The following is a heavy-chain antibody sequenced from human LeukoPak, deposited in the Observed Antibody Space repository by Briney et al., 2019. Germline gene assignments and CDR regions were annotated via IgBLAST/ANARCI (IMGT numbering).Heavy chain of an antibody. CDR1: GFTFSSYG. D-gene: IGHD3-10*01. CDR3: AKGHSRWDYYGSGPTA. V-gene: IGHV3-30*18. CDR2: ISYDGSNK. Sequence: GRSLRLSCAASGFTFSSYGMHWVRQAPGKGLEWVAVISYDGSNKYYADSVKGRFTISRDNSKNTLYLQMNSLRAEDTAVYYCAKGHSRWDYYGSGPTAWGQGTLVTVSS. J-gene: IGHJ4*02.